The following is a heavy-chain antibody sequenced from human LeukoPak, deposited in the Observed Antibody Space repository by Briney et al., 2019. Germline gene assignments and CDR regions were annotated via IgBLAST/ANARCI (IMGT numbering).Heavy chain of an antibody. CDR3: ARVQEKGYSSSWYYFDY. CDR2: INHSGST. J-gene: IGHJ4*02. Sequence: SETLSLTCAVYGGSFSGYYWSWIRQPPGKGLEWIGEINHSGSTNYNPSLKSRVTISVDTSKNQFSLKLSSVTAADTAVYYCARVQEKGYSSSWYYFDYWGQGTLVTVSS. V-gene: IGHV4-34*01. CDR1: GGSFSGYY. D-gene: IGHD6-13*01.